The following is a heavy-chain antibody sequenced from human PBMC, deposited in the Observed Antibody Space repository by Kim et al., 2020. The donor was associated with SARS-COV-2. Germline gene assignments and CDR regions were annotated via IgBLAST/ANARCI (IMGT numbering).Heavy chain of an antibody. CDR2: ISWNSGSI. D-gene: IGHD3-22*01. CDR3: AKDDTYYYDSSGYSL. CDR1: GFTFDDYA. V-gene: IGHV3-9*01. Sequence: GGSLRLSYAASGFTFDDYAMHWVRQAPGKGLEWVSGISWNSGSIGYADSVKGRFTISRDNAKNSLYLQMNSLRAEDTALYYCAKDDTYYYDSSGYSLWGQGTLVTVSS. J-gene: IGHJ4*02.